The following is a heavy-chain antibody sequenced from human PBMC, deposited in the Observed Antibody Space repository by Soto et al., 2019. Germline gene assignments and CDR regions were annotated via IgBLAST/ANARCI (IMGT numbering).Heavy chain of an antibody. J-gene: IGHJ4*02. Sequence: QVQLVESGGDVVQPGTSLRLSCAATGFTFGRHGMHWVRQAPGKGPEWVAVIWFDGSDKYYADSVKGRFTISRDNPRNTLYLQMDTLSVEDTAVYYCARDQGKVHFDYWGQGTLVTVSS. D-gene: IGHD3-10*01. CDR3: ARDQGKVHFDY. CDR2: IWFDGSDK. CDR1: GFTFGRHG. V-gene: IGHV3-33*01.